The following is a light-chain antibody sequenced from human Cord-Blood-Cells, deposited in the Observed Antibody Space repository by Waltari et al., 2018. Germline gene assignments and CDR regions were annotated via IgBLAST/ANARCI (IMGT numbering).Light chain of an antibody. J-gene: IGLJ1*01. CDR3: CSYAGSSTFV. CDR1: SSDVGSYNL. Sequence: QSALTQPASVSGSPGQSITIACTGTSSDVGSYNLFSWYQQHPGKAPKLIIYEVSKRPSGVSNRFSGSKSGNTASLTISGLQAEDEADYYCCSYAGSSTFVFGTGTKVTVL. CDR2: EVS. V-gene: IGLV2-23*02.